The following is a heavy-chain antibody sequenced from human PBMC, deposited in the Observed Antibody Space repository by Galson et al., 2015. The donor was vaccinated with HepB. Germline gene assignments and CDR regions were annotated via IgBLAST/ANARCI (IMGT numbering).Heavy chain of an antibody. Sequence: SLRLSCAASGFTFSSYGMHWVRQAPGKGLEWVAVIWYDGSNKYYADSVKGRFTISRDNSKNTLYLQMNSLRAEDTAVYYCARAIYGSGSYYGYNWFDPWGQEPWSPSPQ. J-gene: IGHJ5*02. CDR1: GFTFSSYG. D-gene: IGHD3-10*01. CDR2: IWYDGSNK. CDR3: ARAIYGSGSYYGYNWFDP. V-gene: IGHV3-33*08.